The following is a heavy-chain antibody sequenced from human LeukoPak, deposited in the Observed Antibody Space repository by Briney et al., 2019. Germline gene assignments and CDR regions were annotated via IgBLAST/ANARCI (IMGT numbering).Heavy chain of an antibody. V-gene: IGHV3-48*03. Sequence: PGGSLRLSCAASGFTFSSYEMNWVRQAPGKGLEWVSYISSSGSTIYYADSVKGRFTISRDNAKNSLYLQMNSLRAEDTAVYYCVRDGKLGILYYYGMDVWGKGTTVTVSS. CDR1: GFTFSSYE. CDR3: VRDGKLGILYYYGMDV. J-gene: IGHJ6*04. D-gene: IGHD7-27*01. CDR2: ISSSGSTI.